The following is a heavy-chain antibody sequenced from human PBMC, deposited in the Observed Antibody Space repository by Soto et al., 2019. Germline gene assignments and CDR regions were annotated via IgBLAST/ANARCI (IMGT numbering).Heavy chain of an antibody. Sequence: SETLSLTCAVSGDSISSSFWWSWVRQPPGKGLEWIGEIYHTESTVYNPSLKSRVTISVDKSKNQFSLNLDSVTAADTAVYYCARYDFGTFDYWGRGIQVPVSP. CDR3: ARYDFGTFDY. D-gene: IGHD4-17*01. J-gene: IGHJ4*02. CDR1: GDSISSSFW. V-gene: IGHV4-4*02. CDR2: IYHTEST.